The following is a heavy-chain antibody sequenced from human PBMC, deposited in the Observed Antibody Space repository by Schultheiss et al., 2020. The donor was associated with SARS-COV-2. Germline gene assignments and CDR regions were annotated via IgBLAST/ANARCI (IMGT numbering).Heavy chain of an antibody. D-gene: IGHD6-13*01. CDR1: GFTFSNAW. V-gene: IGHV3-15*01. J-gene: IGHJ4*02. Sequence: GESLKISCAASGFTFSNAWMSWVRQAPGKGLEWVGRIKSKTDGGTTDYAAPVKGRFTISRDDSKNTLYLQMNSLKTEDTAVYYCTTTSSTWLDLDYWGQGTLVTVSS. CDR3: TTTSSTWLDLDY. CDR2: IKSKTDGGTT.